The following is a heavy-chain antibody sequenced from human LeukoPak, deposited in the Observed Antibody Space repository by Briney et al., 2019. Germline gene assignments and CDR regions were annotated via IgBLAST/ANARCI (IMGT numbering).Heavy chain of an antibody. J-gene: IGHJ4*02. CDR3: ARDGGWYGSAY. Sequence: GGSLRLSCAASGFTFSSYAMHWVRQAPGKGLEWVANINQGGSEKYYVDSVKGRFTISRDNANNSLYLQMNNLRAEDTAVYYCARDGGWYGSAYWGQGTLVTVSS. CDR2: INQGGSEK. D-gene: IGHD6-19*01. V-gene: IGHV3-7*03. CDR1: GFTFSSYA.